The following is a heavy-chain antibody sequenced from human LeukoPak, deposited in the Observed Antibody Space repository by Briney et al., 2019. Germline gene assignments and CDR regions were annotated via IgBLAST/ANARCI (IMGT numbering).Heavy chain of an antibody. CDR2: IYYSGST. D-gene: IGHD3-10*01. CDR1: GGSISSGDYY. J-gene: IGHJ3*02. V-gene: IGHV4-30-4*01. CDR3: ARGGLLWFGEARAFDI. Sequence: SETLSLTCTVSGGSISSGDYYWSWIRQPPGKGLEWIGYIYYSGSTYYNPSLKSRVTISVDTSKNQFSLKLSSVTAADTAVYYCARGGLLWFGEARAFDIWGQGTMVTVSS.